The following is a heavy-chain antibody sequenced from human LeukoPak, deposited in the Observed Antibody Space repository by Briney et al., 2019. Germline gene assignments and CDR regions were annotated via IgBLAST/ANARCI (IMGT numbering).Heavy chain of an antibody. V-gene: IGHV4-39*01. Sequence: PSETLSLTCSVSGGSISSGSYYWGWIRQPPGKGLEWIGSIDYSGSTYYNPSLKSRVTISVDTSKNQFSLKLSSVTATDTAVYYCARHSYYYDSSDYRSYFDYWGQGTLVTVSS. CDR3: ARHSYYYDSSDYRSYFDY. CDR2: IDYSGST. CDR1: GGSISSGSYY. D-gene: IGHD3-22*01. J-gene: IGHJ4*02.